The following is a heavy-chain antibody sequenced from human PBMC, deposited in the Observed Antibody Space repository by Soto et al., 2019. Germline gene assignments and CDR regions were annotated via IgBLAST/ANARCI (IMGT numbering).Heavy chain of an antibody. D-gene: IGHD2-21*01. V-gene: IGHV3-30-3*01. CDR2: MSYDGNSK. CDR3: ARGRTVRDHDDFDL. Sequence: QVQLVESGGGVVQPGRSLRLSCAASGFTFSSYSMHWVRQAPGKGLEWVAAMSYDGNSKYFADSVKGGFTISRDNSKNTLSLQMNSLGAEDSAVYYCARGRTVRDHDDFDLWGQGTLVTVSS. CDR1: GFTFSSYS. J-gene: IGHJ4*02.